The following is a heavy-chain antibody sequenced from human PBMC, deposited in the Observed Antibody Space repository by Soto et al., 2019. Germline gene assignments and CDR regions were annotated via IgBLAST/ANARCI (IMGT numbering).Heavy chain of an antibody. CDR1: VCSVNSGAYH. CDR2: IYYNGDT. D-gene: IGHD3-3*01. V-gene: IGHV4-31*03. Sequence: QVQLQESGPGLVKPSQTLSLTCTVSVCSVNSGAYHWNWIRQHPGKGLDWIGYIYYNGDTSYNSDLRNRSNISIDTSKNQFSLTLTSVAAADTAVYFCARGSAGRFLGVYYGVDVWGPGTMVTVSS. J-gene: IGHJ6*02. CDR3: ARGSAGRFLGVYYGVDV.